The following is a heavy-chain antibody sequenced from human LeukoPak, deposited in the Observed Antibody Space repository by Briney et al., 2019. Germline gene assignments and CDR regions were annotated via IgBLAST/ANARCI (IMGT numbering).Heavy chain of an antibody. CDR2: INPTSGGT. D-gene: IGHD3-16*01. Sequence: ASVKVSCKASGYTFTGHYLHWVRQAPGQGLEWMGWINPTSGGTNYAQKFQGRGTMTRDTSINTAYMELSSLRSDDTAVYYCARDPWAELRSVDYWGQGTLVTVSS. CDR3: ARDPWAELRSVDY. CDR1: GYTFTGHY. J-gene: IGHJ4*02. V-gene: IGHV1-2*02.